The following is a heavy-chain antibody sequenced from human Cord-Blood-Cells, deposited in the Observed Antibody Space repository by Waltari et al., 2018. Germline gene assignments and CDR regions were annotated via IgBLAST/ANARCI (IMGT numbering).Heavy chain of an antibody. J-gene: IGHJ1*01. Sequence: QVQLVQSGAEVKKPGASVKVSCKASGYTFTGYYMHWVRQAPGQGLEWMGWSNTRGGGTNYAQKLQGWVTMTRDTSISTAYRELSRLRSDDTAVYYCASGIAAAGNYFQHWGQGTLVTVSS. CDR2: SNTRGGGT. D-gene: IGHD6-13*01. V-gene: IGHV1-2*04. CDR1: GYTFTGYY. CDR3: ASGIAAAGNYFQH.